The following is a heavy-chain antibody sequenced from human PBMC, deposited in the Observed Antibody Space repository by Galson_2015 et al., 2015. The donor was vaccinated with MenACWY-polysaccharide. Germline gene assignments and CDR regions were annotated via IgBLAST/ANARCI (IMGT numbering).Heavy chain of an antibody. Sequence: SLRLSCAASGFSFNNHGMHWVRQAPGKGLEWVAVLYSDGVFKYYGDSVKGRFTISRDNSNNTLYLQMKNLRVDDTAVYYCARDYNRWLAPLFYYYYGMDVWGQGTTVTVSS. D-gene: IGHD1-14*01. J-gene: IGHJ6*02. CDR3: ARDYNRWLAPLFYYYYGMDV. V-gene: IGHV3-33*01. CDR1: GFSFNNHG. CDR2: LYSDGVFK.